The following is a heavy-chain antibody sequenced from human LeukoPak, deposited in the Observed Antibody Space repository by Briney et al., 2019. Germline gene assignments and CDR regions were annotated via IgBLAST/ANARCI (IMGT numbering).Heavy chain of an antibody. CDR2: ISDSGGST. V-gene: IGHV3-64D*06. CDR1: GFPFSSYA. J-gene: IGHJ6*02. CDR3: VRGYSFGPYGMDV. Sequence: QPGGSLILSCSASGFPFSSYAMHWVRQAPGKALEDVSAISDSGGSTYYPDSVKGGFTLSRDNSQNTLYLQMSSLRAEDPAVYFCVRGYSFGPYGMDVWGQGTTVTVSS. D-gene: IGHD2-15*01.